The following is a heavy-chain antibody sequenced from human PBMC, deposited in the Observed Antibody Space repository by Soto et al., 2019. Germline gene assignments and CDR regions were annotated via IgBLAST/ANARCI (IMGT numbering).Heavy chain of an antibody. Sequence: QVQLVQSGAEVKKPGSSVKVSYEASGGTFSGHAISWVRQAPGQGPEWMGGLIPLFGTTQHAQNFQGRLTITADTATSTAYMGLTSLRFEDTAIYYCARGPNWGYRFDSWGQGTLVTVSS. CDR1: GGTFSGHA. J-gene: IGHJ4*02. CDR2: LIPLFGTT. V-gene: IGHV1-69*06. CDR3: ARGPNWGYRFDS. D-gene: IGHD7-27*01.